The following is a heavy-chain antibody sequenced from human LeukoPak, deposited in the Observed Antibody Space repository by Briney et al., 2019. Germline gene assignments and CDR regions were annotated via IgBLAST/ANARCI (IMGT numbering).Heavy chain of an antibody. CDR3: ARKDIVARGWFDP. Sequence: SETLSLTCTVSGASISGYYWSWIRQPPGKGLEWIGYIYHSRSASYNPSLKSRVTISVDTSKNQFSLKLSSVTAADTAVYYCARKDIVARGWFDPWGQGTLVTVSS. CDR1: GASISGYY. D-gene: IGHD5-12*01. V-gene: IGHV4-59*01. J-gene: IGHJ5*02. CDR2: IYHSRSA.